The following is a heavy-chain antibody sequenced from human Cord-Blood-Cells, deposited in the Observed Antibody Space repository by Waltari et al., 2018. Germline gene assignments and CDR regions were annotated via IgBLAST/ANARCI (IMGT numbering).Heavy chain of an antibody. CDR1: GDSVSSNSAA. Sequence: QVQLQQSGPGLVKPSQTLSLTCAISGDSVSSNSAAWNWIRQSPSRGLEWLGRTYYRSKWYKDYAVSVKSRITINPDTSKNQFSLQLNSVTPEDTAVYYCARDHCSSTSCYNYWYFDLWGRGTLVTVSS. J-gene: IGHJ2*01. CDR3: ARDHCSSTSCYNYWYFDL. CDR2: TYYRSKWYK. D-gene: IGHD2-2*02. V-gene: IGHV6-1*01.